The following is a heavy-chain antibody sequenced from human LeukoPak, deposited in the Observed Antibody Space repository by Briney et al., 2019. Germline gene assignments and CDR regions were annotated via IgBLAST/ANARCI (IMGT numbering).Heavy chain of an antibody. Sequence: GGSLRLSCAASGFTFSSYSMNWARQAPGKGLEWVSSIDSSGGYMFYADSVKGRFIISRDNAKDSLYLQMNRLRVEDTAVYYCLRGDRRDYWGQGTLVTVSS. V-gene: IGHV3-21*06. J-gene: IGHJ4*02. CDR1: GFTFSSYS. CDR3: LRGDRRDY. CDR2: IDSSGGYM.